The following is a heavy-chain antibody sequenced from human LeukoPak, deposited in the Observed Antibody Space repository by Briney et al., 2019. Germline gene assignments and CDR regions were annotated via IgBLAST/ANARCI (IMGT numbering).Heavy chain of an antibody. CDR1: GGTFSSYA. Sequence: SVKVSCKASGGTFSSYAISWVRQAPGQGLEWMGGIIPIFDTANYAQKFQGRVTITTDESTSTAYMELSSLRSEDTAVYYCARDLDYYDSSGYYYYWGQGTLVTVSS. V-gene: IGHV1-69*05. CDR2: IIPIFDTA. D-gene: IGHD3-22*01. CDR3: ARDLDYYDSSGYYYY. J-gene: IGHJ4*02.